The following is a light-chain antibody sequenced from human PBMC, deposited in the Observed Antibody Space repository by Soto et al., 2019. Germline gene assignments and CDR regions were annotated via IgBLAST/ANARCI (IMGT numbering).Light chain of an antibody. CDR2: DAS. CDR1: QGVTSY. V-gene: IGKV3-11*01. J-gene: IGKJ4*01. Sequence: EIVLTQSPATLSLSPGERPTLSCRASQGVTSYLAWYKQKPGQAPRLLIYDASNRATGIPARFSGSGSGTDFTLTISSLEPEDFAVYYCQQRSNWPPTFGGGTKVEIK. CDR3: QQRSNWPPT.